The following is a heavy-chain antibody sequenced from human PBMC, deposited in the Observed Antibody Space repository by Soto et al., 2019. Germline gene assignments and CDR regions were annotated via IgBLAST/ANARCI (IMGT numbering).Heavy chain of an antibody. CDR2: ISYTGSI. CDR1: GGSISSYY. CDR3: AGGNFDLLTGKYAFDI. D-gene: IGHD3-9*01. Sequence: QVQLQDSGPGLVKPSETLSLTCTVSGGSISSYYWSWIRQSPEKGLEYLGYISYTGSINYNPSLKSRVTVSVDTSKNHFSLKLSSVTAADTAGYYWAGGNFDLLTGKYAFDIWGQGTMVTVSS. J-gene: IGHJ3*02. V-gene: IGHV4-59*08.